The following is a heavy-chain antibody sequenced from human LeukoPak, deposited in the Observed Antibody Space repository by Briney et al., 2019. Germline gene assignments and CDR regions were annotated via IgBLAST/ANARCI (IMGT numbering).Heavy chain of an antibody. Sequence: SETLSLTCTVSGGSFSSSSYYWGWIRQPPGKGLEWIGTIYYTGSTHYNPSLKSRVTISVDTSKNQFSLKLSSVTAADTAVYYCASRGTAMAFDYWGQGTLVTVSS. CDR1: GGSFSSSSYY. V-gene: IGHV4-39*01. CDR2: IYYTGST. J-gene: IGHJ4*02. CDR3: ASRGTAMAFDY. D-gene: IGHD5-18*01.